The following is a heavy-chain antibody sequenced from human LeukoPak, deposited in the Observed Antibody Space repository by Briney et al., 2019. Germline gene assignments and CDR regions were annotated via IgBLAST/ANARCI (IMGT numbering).Heavy chain of an antibody. CDR2: MNPNSGNT. CDR3: ARLPYSSSTFDAFDI. CDR1: GYTFTSHG. J-gene: IGHJ3*02. Sequence: ASVKVSCKPSGYTFTSHGITWVRQAPGQGLEWMGWMNPNSGNTGYAQKFQGRVTITRNTSISTAHMELSSLRSEDTAVYYCARLPYSSSTFDAFDIWGQGTMVTVSS. V-gene: IGHV1-8*01. D-gene: IGHD6-6*01.